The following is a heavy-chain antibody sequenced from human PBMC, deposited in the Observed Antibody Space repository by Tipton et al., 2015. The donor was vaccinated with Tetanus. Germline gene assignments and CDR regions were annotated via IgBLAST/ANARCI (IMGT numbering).Heavy chain of an antibody. Sequence: EVQLVQSGAEAKKPGESLKISCKGSGYSFTSYWIGWVRQMPGKGLEWMGIIYPGDSDPRYSPSFQGRFTISADKSISTAYLQWSSLKASDTAMYYWARNMVRGVLVEKYYFDYWGQGTLVTVSS. D-gene: IGHD3-10*01. CDR3: ARNMVRGVLVEKYYFDY. CDR1: GYSFTSYW. V-gene: IGHV5-51*01. J-gene: IGHJ4*02. CDR2: IYPGDSDP.